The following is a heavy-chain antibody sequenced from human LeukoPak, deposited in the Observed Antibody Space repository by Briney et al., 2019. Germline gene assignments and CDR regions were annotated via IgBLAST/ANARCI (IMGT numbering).Heavy chain of an antibody. CDR3: ARVFGYYYYYIAV. CDR2: VNESGNT. D-gene: IGHD3-10*01. V-gene: IGHV4-34*01. J-gene: IGHJ6*03. CDR1: GGSLSGFY. Sequence: SETLSLTWGVDGGSLSGFYWTWIRPSHGKGLEWIGDVNESGNTNYNAPLESRVTISVATSKNQFALKRSSVTAADTAVYYCARVFGYYYYYIAVWVGGTTVSVSS.